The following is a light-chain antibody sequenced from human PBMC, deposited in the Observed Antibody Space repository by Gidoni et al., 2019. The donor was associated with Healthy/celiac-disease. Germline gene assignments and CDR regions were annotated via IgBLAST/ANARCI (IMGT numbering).Light chain of an antibody. CDR2: GAS. V-gene: IGKV3-20*01. J-gene: IGKJ4*01. CDR1: QSVSSSY. Sequence: EIVLTQSPGTLSWSPGGRATLSCRASQSVSSSYLAWYQQKPGQAPRLLIYGASSRATGIPDRFSGSGSGTDFTLTISRLEPEDFAVYYCQQYGSSPPLTFGGGTKVEIK. CDR3: QQYGSSPPLT.